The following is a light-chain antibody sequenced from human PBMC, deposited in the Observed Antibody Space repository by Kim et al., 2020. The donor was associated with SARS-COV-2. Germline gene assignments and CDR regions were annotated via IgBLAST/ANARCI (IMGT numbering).Light chain of an antibody. CDR3: ATWDDSLSAVV. CDR1: SSNIGSHY. V-gene: IGLV1-47*02. CDR2: SNS. J-gene: IGLJ2*01. Sequence: GQTVTISCSGSSSNIGSHYIYWYQQLLGTAPKLLIWSNSQRPSGVPDRFSGSKSGTSASLAISGLRSEDEADYYCATWDDSLSAVVFGGGTQLTVL.